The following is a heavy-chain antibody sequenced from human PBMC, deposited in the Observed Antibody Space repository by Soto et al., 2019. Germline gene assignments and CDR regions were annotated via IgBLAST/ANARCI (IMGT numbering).Heavy chain of an antibody. CDR1: GFSFSDHY. D-gene: IGHD1-26*01. CDR3: AKEATNDQWELLHFDS. J-gene: IGHJ4*02. V-gene: IGHV3-72*01. Sequence: GGSLRLSCAASGFSFSDHYMDWVRQAPGKGLEWLGRIRNKANGYTTEYAASVRCRISISRDDSKNPLFLQVTNLKIEDTAVYFCAKEATNDQWELLHFDSWGQGNLVTVSS. CDR2: IRNKANGYTT.